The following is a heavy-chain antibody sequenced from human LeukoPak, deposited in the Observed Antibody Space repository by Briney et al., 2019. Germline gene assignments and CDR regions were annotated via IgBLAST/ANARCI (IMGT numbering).Heavy chain of an antibody. J-gene: IGHJ6*02. CDR1: GFTISNYW. Sequence: GGSLRLSCAASGFTISNYWMNWVRQAPGKGLEWVANIKQDGSKKYYVDSVKGRFTISRDNAKNSLYLQMNSLRAEDTAVYYCARERCSTSCIGGMDVWGQGTTVTVSS. CDR3: ARERCSTSCIGGMDV. D-gene: IGHD2-2*01. CDR2: IKQDGSKK. V-gene: IGHV3-7*01.